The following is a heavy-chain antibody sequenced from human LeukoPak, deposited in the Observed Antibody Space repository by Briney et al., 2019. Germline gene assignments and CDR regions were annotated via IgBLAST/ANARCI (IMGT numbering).Heavy chain of an antibody. Sequence: PSETLSLTCTVSGYSISSGYYWGWIRQPPGKGLEWIGSIYHSGSTYYNPPLKSRVTISVDTSKNQFSLKLSSVTAADTAVYYCAREIKGAYSSSLDPDADAFDXXXXGXMXTVSS. V-gene: IGHV4-38-2*02. CDR1: GYSISSGYY. CDR2: IYHSGST. CDR3: AREIKGAYSSSLDPDADAFDX. D-gene: IGHD6-6*01. J-gene: IGHJ3*02.